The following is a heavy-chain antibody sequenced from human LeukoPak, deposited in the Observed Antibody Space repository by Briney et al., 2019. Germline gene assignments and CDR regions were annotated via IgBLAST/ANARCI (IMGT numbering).Heavy chain of an antibody. D-gene: IGHD1-14*01. Sequence: ASVKVSCKASGYTFTDYYIHWVRQAPGQGLEWMGWINPNSGGTNYTQKFQGRVTMTRDTSISIAYLELNRLTSDDTAVYYCARVLARYGNLDYWGQGILVTVSS. J-gene: IGHJ4*02. CDR1: GYTFTDYY. V-gene: IGHV1-2*02. CDR2: INPNSGGT. CDR3: ARVLARYGNLDY.